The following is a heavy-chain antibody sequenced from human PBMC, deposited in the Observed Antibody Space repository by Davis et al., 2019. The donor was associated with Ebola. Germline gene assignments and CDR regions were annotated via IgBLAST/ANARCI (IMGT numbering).Heavy chain of an antibody. CDR2: ISYDGSNK. D-gene: IGHD4-17*01. J-gene: IGHJ4*02. CDR3: AKDHDYGDYAFDY. V-gene: IGHV3-30*18. Sequence: PGGSLKLSCPASGFTFSSYGRTWVRQAPGKGLEWVAVISYDGSNKYYADSVEGRFTISRDNSKNTLYLQMNSLRAEDTAVYYCAKDHDYGDYAFDYWGQGTLVTVSS. CDR1: GFTFSSYG.